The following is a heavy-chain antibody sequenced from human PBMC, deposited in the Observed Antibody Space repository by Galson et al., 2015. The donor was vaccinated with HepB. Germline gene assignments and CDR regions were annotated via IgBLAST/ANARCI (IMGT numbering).Heavy chain of an antibody. CDR3: ARDEGAYSSSWYFDY. Sequence: SVKVSCKASGYTFTSYAMHWVRQAPGQRLEWMGWINAGNGNTKYSQKFQGRVTITRDTSASTAYMELSSLRSEDTAVYYCARDEGAYSSSWYFDYWGQGTLVTVSS. CDR1: GYTFTSYA. CDR2: INAGNGNT. D-gene: IGHD6-13*01. V-gene: IGHV1-3*01. J-gene: IGHJ4*02.